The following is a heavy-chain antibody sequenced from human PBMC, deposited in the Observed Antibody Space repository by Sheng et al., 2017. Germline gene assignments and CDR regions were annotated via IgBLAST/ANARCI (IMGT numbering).Heavy chain of an antibody. J-gene: IGHJ4*02. D-gene: IGHD1-26*01. CDR3: ARTRGELAVAGPLSYFDY. CDR2: ISYDADNK. Sequence: QVQLVESGGGVVRPGGSLRLSCAVSGVSISSNAMHWVRQAPGKGLEWVAVISYDADNKYYGDSVKGRFTISRDNSKNTLYLQMNRLTDDDTAVYSCARTRGELAVAGPLSYFDYWGQGAVVIVSS. CDR1: GVSISSNA. V-gene: IGHV3-30*04.